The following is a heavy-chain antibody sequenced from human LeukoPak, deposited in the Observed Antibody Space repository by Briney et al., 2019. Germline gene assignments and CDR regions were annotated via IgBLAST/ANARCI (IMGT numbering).Heavy chain of an antibody. D-gene: IGHD3-3*01. Sequence: GASVKVSCKASGGTFSSYAISWVRQAPGQGLEWMGGIIPIFGTANYAQKFQGRVTITADESTSTAYMELSSLRSEDTAVYYCARSRERNYDFWSGYYFYFDYWGQGTLVTVSS. CDR3: ARSRERNYDFWSGYYFYFDY. J-gene: IGHJ4*02. CDR2: IIPIFGTA. V-gene: IGHV1-69*13. CDR1: GGTFSSYA.